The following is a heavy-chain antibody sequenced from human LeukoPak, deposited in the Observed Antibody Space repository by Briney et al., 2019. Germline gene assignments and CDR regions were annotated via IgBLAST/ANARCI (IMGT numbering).Heavy chain of an antibody. V-gene: IGHV3-30*02. D-gene: IGHD3-22*01. J-gene: IGHJ4*02. Sequence: GGSLRLSCAASGFPFSDYVMHWVRQAPGKGLEWVAVIRYDGNNKYYADSVKGRFTISRDNSKNTLYLQMNSLRAEDTAVYYCAKIPWSARSDHYDSSGYYWGQGTLVTVSS. CDR2: IRYDGNNK. CDR3: AKIPWSARSDHYDSSGYY. CDR1: GFPFSDYV.